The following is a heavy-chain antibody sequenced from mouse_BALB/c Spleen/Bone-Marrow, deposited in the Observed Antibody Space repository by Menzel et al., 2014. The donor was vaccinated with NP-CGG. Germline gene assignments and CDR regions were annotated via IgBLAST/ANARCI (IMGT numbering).Heavy chain of an antibody. J-gene: IGHJ3*01. CDR2: IDPSDSYT. CDR1: GYTFTSYW. CDR3: TRGEYRYPWFAY. V-gene: IGHV1S127*01. D-gene: IGHD2-14*01. Sequence: QVQLKQSGAELVKPGASVKMSCKASGYTFTSYWMHWVKQRPGQGLEWIGVIDPSDSYTSYNQKFKGKATLTVDTSSSTAYMQLSSLTSEDSAVYYCTRGEYRYPWFAYWGQGTLVTVSA.